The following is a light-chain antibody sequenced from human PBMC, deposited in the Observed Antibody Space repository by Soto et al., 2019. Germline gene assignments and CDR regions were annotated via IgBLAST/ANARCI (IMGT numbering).Light chain of an antibody. Sequence: QSVVTQPPSASGTPGQRVTISCSGSTSNIGSNYVYWYQQLPGTAPKLLMYSDNLRPSGVPDRFSGSKSGTSASLAISGLRSEDEAAYYCAAWDDSLSGPVFGGGTKLTVL. J-gene: IGLJ2*01. CDR1: TSNIGSNY. CDR2: SDN. CDR3: AAWDDSLSGPV. V-gene: IGLV1-47*02.